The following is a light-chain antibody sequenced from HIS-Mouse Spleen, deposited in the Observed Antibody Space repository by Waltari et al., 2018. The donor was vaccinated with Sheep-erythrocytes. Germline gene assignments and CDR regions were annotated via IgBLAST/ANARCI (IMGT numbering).Light chain of an antibody. CDR2: KAS. CDR3: QQYNSYSPVYT. CDR1: QSISSW. J-gene: IGKJ2*01. V-gene: IGKV1-5*03. Sequence: DIQMTQSPSTLSASVGDRVTITCRASQSISSWLAWYQQKPGKAPKLLIYKASSLESVVPSRFSGSGSGTEFTLTISSLQPDDFATYYCQQYNSYSPVYTFGQGTKLEIK.